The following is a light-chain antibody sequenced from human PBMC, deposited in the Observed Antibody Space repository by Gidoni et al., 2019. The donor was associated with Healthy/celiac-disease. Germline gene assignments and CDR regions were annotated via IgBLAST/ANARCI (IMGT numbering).Light chain of an antibody. J-gene: IGKJ2*01. V-gene: IGKV4-1*01. CDR2: WAS. CDR3: QQYYSTLRT. Sequence: DIVMTQSPDSLAVSLGERATINCKSSQSVLYSSNNKNYLAWYQQKPGQPPKLLIYWASTRESGVPDRSSGSGSGTDFTLTISSLQAEDVAVYYCQQYYSTLRTFGQGTKLEIK. CDR1: QSVLYSSNNKNY.